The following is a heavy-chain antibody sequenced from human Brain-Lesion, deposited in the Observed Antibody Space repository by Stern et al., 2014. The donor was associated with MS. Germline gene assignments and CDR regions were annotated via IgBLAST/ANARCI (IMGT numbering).Heavy chain of an antibody. V-gene: IGHV1-2*02. J-gene: IGHJ6*02. CDR3: ARGYYGSGRPQKGMDV. CDR2: INPNSGGT. Sequence: VQLEESGAEVKKPGASVKVSCKASGYTFTGYYMYWVRQAPGQGLEGMGGINPNSGGTHYAQKFQGRVTMTRDTSITTAYMELSRLRSDDTAVYYCARGYYGSGRPQKGMDVWGQGTTVTVSS. D-gene: IGHD3-10*01. CDR1: GYTFTGYY.